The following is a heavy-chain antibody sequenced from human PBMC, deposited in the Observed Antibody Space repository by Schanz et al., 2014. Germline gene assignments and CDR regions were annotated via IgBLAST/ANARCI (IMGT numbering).Heavy chain of an antibody. CDR1: GYTFTTYA. Sequence: QVQLVKSGAELKKPEASVRVSCKASGYTFTTYAMSWVRQAPGQGLEWVGWISAYNGNTKYPQKLQGRVTMTKDTSTSTAYMALTDLRSDDTAVYYCARDRRFFDRDDLYYFDSWGQGTLVTVSS. J-gene: IGHJ4*02. CDR3: ARDRRFFDRDDLYYFDS. CDR2: ISAYNGNT. V-gene: IGHV1-18*01. D-gene: IGHD3-3*01.